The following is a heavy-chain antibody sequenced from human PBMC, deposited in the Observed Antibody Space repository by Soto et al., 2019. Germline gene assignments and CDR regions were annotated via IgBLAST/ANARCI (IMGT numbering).Heavy chain of an antibody. J-gene: IGHJ4*02. V-gene: IGHV3-23*01. D-gene: IGHD3-22*01. CDR1: GFTFSSYA. Sequence: EVQLLESGGGLVQPGGSLRLSCAASGFTFSSYAMSWVRQAPGKGLEWVSGISGSGDSTYYADSVKGRCTISRDNSKNTLYLQMGSLRAEDTAVYYCASRAYYDNSGYYYYYFDYWGRGDLVTVSS. CDR3: ASRAYYDNSGYYYYYFDY. CDR2: ISGSGDST.